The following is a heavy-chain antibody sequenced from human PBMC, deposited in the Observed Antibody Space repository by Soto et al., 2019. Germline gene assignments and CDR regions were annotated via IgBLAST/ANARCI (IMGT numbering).Heavy chain of an antibody. CDR3: ARSPLVYDILTGYCSYFDY. V-gene: IGHV5-51*03. D-gene: IGHD3-9*01. CDR1: GYSFTSYW. CDR2: IYPGDSDT. J-gene: IGHJ4*02. Sequence: EVQLVQSGAEVKKPGESLKISCKGSGYSFTSYWIGWVRQMPGKGLEWMGIIYPGDSDTRYSPSFQGQVTISADKSIITAYLQWSRLKASDTAMYYCARSPLVYDILTGYCSYFDYWGQGTLVTVSS.